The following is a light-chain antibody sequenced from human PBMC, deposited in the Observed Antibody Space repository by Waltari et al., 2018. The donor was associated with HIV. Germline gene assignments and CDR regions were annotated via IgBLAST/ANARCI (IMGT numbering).Light chain of an antibody. CDR1: SSDVGGYNY. J-gene: IGLJ2*01. Sequence: QSALTQPPSASGSPGQSVTIPCTGPSSDVGGYNYVPWYQQHPGNAPKLIIYEVTERPSGVPDRFSGSKSGNTASLTVSGLQAEDEADYYCSSYAGSNKLVFGGGTKLTVV. CDR2: EVT. V-gene: IGLV2-8*01. CDR3: SSYAGSNKLV.